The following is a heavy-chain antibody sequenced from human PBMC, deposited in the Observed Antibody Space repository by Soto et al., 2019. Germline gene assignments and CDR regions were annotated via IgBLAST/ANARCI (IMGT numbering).Heavy chain of an antibody. J-gene: IGHJ6*02. CDR2: INPNSGGT. Sequence: ASVKVSCKASGYTFIGYYIHWVRQAPGQGLEWMGWINPNSGGTNYAQKFQGWVTMTRDTSISTAYMELSRLRSDDTAVYYCARFRHNSRGYYYGMDVGGQGTTVTVSS. D-gene: IGHD3-22*01. CDR3: ARFRHNSRGYYYGMDV. CDR1: GYTFIGYY. V-gene: IGHV1-2*04.